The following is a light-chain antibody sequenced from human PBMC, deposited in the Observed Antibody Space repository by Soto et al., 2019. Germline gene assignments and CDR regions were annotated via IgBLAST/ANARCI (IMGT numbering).Light chain of an antibody. Sequence: DIQMTQSPSSLSASVGDRVTITCQASQDISKYLNWYQQKPGKAPKLLIYDASNLEAGVPSRFSGTASGTYNAFTISRLHPEDFSTYHCQQYESIPVTLGPGTKVDIK. CDR3: QQYESIPVT. CDR1: QDISKY. CDR2: DAS. V-gene: IGKV1-33*01. J-gene: IGKJ3*01.